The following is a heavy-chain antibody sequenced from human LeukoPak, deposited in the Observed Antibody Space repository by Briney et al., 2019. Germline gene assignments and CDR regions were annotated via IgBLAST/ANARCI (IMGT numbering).Heavy chain of an antibody. V-gene: IGHV1-2*02. CDR2: INPNSGGT. CDR3: ARGGPDYGDPTAYYFDY. CDR1: GYTFTGYY. D-gene: IGHD4-17*01. Sequence: VASVKVSCKASGYTFTGYYMHWVRQAPGQGLEWMGWINPNSGGTNYAQKFQGRVTMTRDTSISTAYMELSRLRSDDTAVYYCARGGPDYGDPTAYYFDYWGQGTLVTVSS. J-gene: IGHJ4*02.